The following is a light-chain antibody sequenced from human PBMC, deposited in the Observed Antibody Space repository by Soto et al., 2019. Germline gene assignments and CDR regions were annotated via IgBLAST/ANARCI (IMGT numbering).Light chain of an antibody. V-gene: IGKV3-20*01. Sequence: DIVLTQSPGTMSLSPGERATLSCRASQSVSSYYLAWYQQKPGQAPRLLIYAASSRAPGIPDRFSGGGSGTDFTLTISRLEPEDFAVYYCQQCGSSPWTFGQGTKVDI. CDR2: AAS. CDR1: QSVSSYY. J-gene: IGKJ1*01. CDR3: QQCGSSPWT.